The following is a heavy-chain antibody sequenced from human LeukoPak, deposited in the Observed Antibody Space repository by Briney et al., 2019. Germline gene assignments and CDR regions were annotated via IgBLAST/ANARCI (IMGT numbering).Heavy chain of an antibody. J-gene: IGHJ4*02. V-gene: IGHV3-23*01. D-gene: IGHD5-12*01. CDR2: ISGSGGST. CDR3: AKDNGGYVVFDF. Sequence: GGSLRLSCAASGFTFSSYAMSWVRQAPGKGLEWVSAISGSGGSTYYTDSVKGRFTISRDNSKNTLYLQINSLRVEDTAVYYCAKDNGGYVVFDFWGQGTLVTVSS. CDR1: GFTFSSYA.